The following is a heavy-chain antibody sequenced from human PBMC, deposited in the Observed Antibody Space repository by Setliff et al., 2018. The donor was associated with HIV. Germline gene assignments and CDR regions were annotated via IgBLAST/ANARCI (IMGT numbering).Heavy chain of an antibody. CDR3: ARVNAVRGVSWSTWFDP. J-gene: IGHJ5*02. CDR2: IYYSGNT. CDR1: GGSISSNSHY. Sequence: SETLSLTCTVSGGSISSNSHYWGWIRQPPGKGLEWIGSIYYSGNTYYNPSLKSRVTISVDTSKNQFSLKLRSVTAADTAVYYCARVNAVRGVSWSTWFDPWGQGTLVTVSS. V-gene: IGHV4-39*01. D-gene: IGHD3-10*01.